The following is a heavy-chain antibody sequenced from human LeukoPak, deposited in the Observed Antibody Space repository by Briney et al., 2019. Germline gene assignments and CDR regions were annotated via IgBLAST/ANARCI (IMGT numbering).Heavy chain of an antibody. Sequence: SQSLSLTCTVSGASIRSGYTWGGSRQPPGQGLGWVGIIYNSGSTYYNPSLKGRVTISVATSKNHFSLKLTPVTAADTAVYYCARDHMDYVWGRYRPITTTEAALDIWGQETRVTVSS. D-gene: IGHD3-16*02. J-gene: IGHJ3*02. CDR2: IYNSGST. CDR1: GASIRSGYT. V-gene: IGHV4-38-2*02. CDR3: ARDHMDYVWGRYRPITTTEAALDI.